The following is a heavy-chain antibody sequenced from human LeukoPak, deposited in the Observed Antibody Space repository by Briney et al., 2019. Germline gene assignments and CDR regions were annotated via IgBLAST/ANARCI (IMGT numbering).Heavy chain of an antibody. CDR3: ASRLLNNWNDSFRIFDY. Sequence: PSETLSLTRAVYGGSFSGYYWSWIRQPPGTGLEWIGEINHSGSTNYNPSLKSRVTISVDTSKIQFSLKLSSVTAADTAVYYCASRLLNNWNDSFRIFDYWGQGTLVTVSS. CDR1: GGSFSGYY. V-gene: IGHV4-34*01. D-gene: IGHD1-1*01. J-gene: IGHJ4*02. CDR2: INHSGST.